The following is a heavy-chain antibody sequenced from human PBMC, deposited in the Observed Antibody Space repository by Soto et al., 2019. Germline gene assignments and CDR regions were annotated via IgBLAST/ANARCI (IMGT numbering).Heavy chain of an antibody. V-gene: IGHV1-46*01. Sequence: ASISDSGKASVYILTNSDIHCLRHSPVQGLECTALLMPDGGRTKFAQNFQGRVTVTRDTSTSTVYMELTSLTSEDTTVYYCARNVAAGDYRGQGTL. J-gene: IGHJ4*02. CDR2: LMPDGGRT. CDR1: VYILTNSD. CDR3: ARNVAAGDY. D-gene: IGHD6-13*01.